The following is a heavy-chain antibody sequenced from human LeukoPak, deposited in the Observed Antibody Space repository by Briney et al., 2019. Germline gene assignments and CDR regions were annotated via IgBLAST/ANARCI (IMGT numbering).Heavy chain of an antibody. J-gene: IGHJ6*03. CDR3: ARVTKYDNSRDNSYMDV. CDR2: IHYSGTV. V-gene: IGHV4-39*06. D-gene: IGHD4-17*01. Sequence: PSETLSLTCTVSDGSISGTPYYWGWFRQPPGKGPEWIGNIHYSGTVYYNPSLRSRATISVDTSKNQFPLRLSSVTAADTAVYFCARVTKYDNSRDNSYMDVWGKGTTVTVSS. CDR1: DGSISGTPYY.